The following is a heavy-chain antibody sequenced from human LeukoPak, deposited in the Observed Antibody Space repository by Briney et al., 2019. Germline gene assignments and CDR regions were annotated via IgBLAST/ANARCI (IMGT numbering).Heavy chain of an antibody. J-gene: IGHJ6*02. V-gene: IGHV4-59*01. CDR2: IYYSGST. CDR1: GGSISSYY. D-gene: IGHD2/OR15-2a*01. Sequence: SETLSLTCTVSGGSISSYYWSWIRHPPGKGLEWIGYIYYSGSTNYNPSLKSRVTISVDTSKNQFSLKLSSVIAADTAVYYCARVVSMAYYYYYGMDVWGQGTTVTVSS. CDR3: ARVVSMAYYYYYGMDV.